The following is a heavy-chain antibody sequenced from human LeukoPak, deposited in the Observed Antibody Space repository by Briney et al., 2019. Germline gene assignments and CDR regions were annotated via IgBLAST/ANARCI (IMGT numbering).Heavy chain of an antibody. D-gene: IGHD2-21*02. J-gene: IGHJ4*02. Sequence: GGSLRLSCAASGITFISYGRSWVRQAPGKGLESFSVISCTGENTYYADSVKGRFTTSRDNSKNTLYLQLNSLRAEDTAIYHCAKTTYCGVDCYSWYFDYWGQGTLVTVSS. CDR3: AKTTYCGVDCYSWYFDY. V-gene: IGHV3-23*01. CDR1: GITFISYG. CDR2: ISCTGENT.